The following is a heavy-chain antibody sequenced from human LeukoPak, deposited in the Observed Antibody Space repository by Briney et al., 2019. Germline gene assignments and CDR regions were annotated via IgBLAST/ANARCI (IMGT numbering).Heavy chain of an antibody. Sequence: PGGSLRLSCVASGFIFETYNMHWVRQAPGKGLEWVSSISRSGSYIYYADSLKGRFTISRDNAKNSLYLQMNSLRAEDTAVYYCARSWQWLVRKYYFDYWGRGTLVTVSS. CDR3: ARSWQWLVRKYYFDY. CDR2: ISRSGSYI. V-gene: IGHV3-21*01. CDR1: GFIFETYN. J-gene: IGHJ4*02. D-gene: IGHD6-19*01.